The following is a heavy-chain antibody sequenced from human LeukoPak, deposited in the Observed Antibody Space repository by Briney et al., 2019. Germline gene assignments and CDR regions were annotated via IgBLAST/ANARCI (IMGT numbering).Heavy chain of an antibody. CDR1: GFTFSSSA. CDR2: INNVGSHI. Sequence: GGSLRLSCAASGFTFSSSAMNWVRQAPGKGLEWVSSINNVGSHIYYAGSVRGRFTISRDNAKNTLYLQMNSLRAEDTAVYYCAREYAPFDYWGQGTLVTVSS. J-gene: IGHJ4*02. CDR3: AREYAPFDY. V-gene: IGHV3-21*01.